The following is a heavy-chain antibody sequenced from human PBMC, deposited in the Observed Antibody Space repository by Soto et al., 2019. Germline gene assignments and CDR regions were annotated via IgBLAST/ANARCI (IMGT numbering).Heavy chain of an antibody. V-gene: IGHV4-59*01. Sequence: PGGSLRLSCVVSGLTFSDAWLNWVRLAPGKGLEWIGYIYSSGSTSYNPSLKSRVTISVDTSKNHFSLKLSSVTAADTAVYYCARAQAGRDGYTTRHAFDIWGQGTMVTVSS. CDR3: ARAQAGRDGYTTRHAFDI. CDR2: IYSSGST. D-gene: IGHD5-12*01. CDR1: GLTFSDAW. J-gene: IGHJ3*02.